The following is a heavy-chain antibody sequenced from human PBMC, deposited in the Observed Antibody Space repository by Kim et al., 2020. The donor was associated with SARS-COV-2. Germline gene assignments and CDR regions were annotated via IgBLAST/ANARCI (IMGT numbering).Heavy chain of an antibody. CDR2: ISSSGSTI. Sequence: GGSLRLSCAASGFTFSSYEMNWVRQAPGKGLEWVSYISSSGSTIYYADSVKGRFTISRDNTKNSLHLQLNSLKAEDTAVYYCARDPVSLRAFDIWGQETMVTVSS. CDR3: ARDPVSLRAFDI. CDR1: GFTFSSYE. V-gene: IGHV3-48*03. J-gene: IGHJ3*02. D-gene: IGHD3-16*01.